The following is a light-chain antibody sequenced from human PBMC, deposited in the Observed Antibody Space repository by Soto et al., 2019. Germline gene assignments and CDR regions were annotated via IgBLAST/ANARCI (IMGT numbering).Light chain of an antibody. V-gene: IGLV1-40*01. Sequence: QSVLTQPPSVSGAPGQRVTISCTGSSSNIGAGYDVPWYQQLPGTAPKLLIYRNSNRPSGVPDRFSGSKSGTSGSLAITGLQAEDEADYYCQSYDSSLSGSVFGGGTKLTVL. CDR1: SSNIGAGYD. J-gene: IGLJ2*01. CDR2: RNS. CDR3: QSYDSSLSGSV.